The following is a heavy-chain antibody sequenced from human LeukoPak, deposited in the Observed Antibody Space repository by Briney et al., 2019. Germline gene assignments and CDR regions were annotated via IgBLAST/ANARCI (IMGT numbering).Heavy chain of an antibody. J-gene: IGHJ5*02. CDR2: INPNSGGT. Sequence: GASVKVSCKASGYTFTGYYMHWVRQAPGQGLEWMGRINPNSGGTNYAQKFQGRVTMTRDTSISTGYMELSRLRSDDTAVYYCAGTLISSPILYWFDPWGQGTLVPVSS. V-gene: IGHV1-2*06. CDR3: AGTLISSPILYWFDP. CDR1: GYTFTGYY. D-gene: IGHD2-15*01.